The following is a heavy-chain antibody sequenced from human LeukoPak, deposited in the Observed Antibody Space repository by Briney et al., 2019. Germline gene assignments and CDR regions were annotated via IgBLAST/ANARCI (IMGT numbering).Heavy chain of an antibody. J-gene: IGHJ6*02. V-gene: IGHV4-59*01. CDR1: GGSISSYY. CDR3: ARERTEAGMDV. CDR2: IYYSGST. Sequence: PSETLSLTCTVSGGSISSYYWSWIRQPPGKGLEWIGYIYYSGSTNYNPSLKSRVTISVDTSKNQFSLKLSSVTAADTAVYYCARERTEAGMDVWGQGTTVTVSS.